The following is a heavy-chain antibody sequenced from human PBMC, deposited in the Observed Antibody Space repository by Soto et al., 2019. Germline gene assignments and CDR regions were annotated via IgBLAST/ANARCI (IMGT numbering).Heavy chain of an antibody. V-gene: IGHV3-23*01. CDR2: ISAGGGTT. J-gene: IGHJ4*02. CDR3: AKVRRYFAWLSELDYFDY. Sequence: EVQLLDSGGGLVQPGGSLRLSCAASGFAFDINGMTWVRQVPGKGLEWVSAISAGGGTTYYADPVKGRFTISRDNSKNMLYLQMNSLRAEDTAVYYCAKVRRYFAWLSELDYFDYWGQGTPVTVSS. CDR1: GFAFDING. D-gene: IGHD3-9*01.